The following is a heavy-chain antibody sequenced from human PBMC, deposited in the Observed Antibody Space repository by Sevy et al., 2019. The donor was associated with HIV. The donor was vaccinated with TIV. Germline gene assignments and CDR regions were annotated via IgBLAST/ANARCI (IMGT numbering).Heavy chain of an antibody. J-gene: IGHJ6*03. D-gene: IGHD3-22*01. CDR3: AKGGGGHYDPDEIGYYFYYYNMDV. CDR2: ISGSGGST. CDR1: GFTFSSYA. V-gene: IGHV3-23*01. Sequence: GGSLRLSCAASGFTFSSYAMSWVRQAPGKGLEWVSAISGSGGSTYYADSVKGRFTISRDNSKNTLDLQMNSLRSEDTAIYYCAKGGGGHYDPDEIGYYFYYYNMDVWGKGTTVTVSS.